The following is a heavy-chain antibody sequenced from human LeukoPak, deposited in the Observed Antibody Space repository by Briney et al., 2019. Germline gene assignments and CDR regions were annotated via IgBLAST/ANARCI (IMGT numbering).Heavy chain of an antibody. CDR2: IWSDGSNK. CDR1: GSTFSDYG. J-gene: IGHJ4*02. V-gene: IGHV3-33*01. Sequence: GGSLRLSCATSGSTFSDYGIHWVRQASGRGLEWVAVIWSDGSNKYYADSVKGRFTISRDNSKKTLYLQMNSLRVEDTAVYYCVRASETFDYWGQGTLVTVSS. CDR3: VRASETFDY.